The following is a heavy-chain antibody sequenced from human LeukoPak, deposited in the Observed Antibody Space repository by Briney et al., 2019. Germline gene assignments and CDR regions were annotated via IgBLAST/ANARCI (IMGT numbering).Heavy chain of an antibody. CDR1: GITLSNYG. V-gene: IGHV3-23*01. Sequence: GGPLRLSCAVSGITLSNYGMSWVRQAPGKGLEWVAGISDSGGSTNYADSVKGRFTISRDNPKNTLYLQMNSLRAEDTAVYFCAKRGVVIRVILVGFHKEAYYFESWGQGALVTVSS. J-gene: IGHJ4*02. CDR3: AKRGVVIRVILVGFHKEAYYFES. D-gene: IGHD3/OR15-3a*01. CDR2: ISDSGGST.